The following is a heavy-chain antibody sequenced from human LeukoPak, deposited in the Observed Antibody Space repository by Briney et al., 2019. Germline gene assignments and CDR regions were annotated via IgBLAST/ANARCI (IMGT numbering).Heavy chain of an antibody. V-gene: IGHV4-4*07. Sequence: PSETLSLTCTVSGVSISSYDWSWVRQPAGKGLEWVGRIYTSGSTNYNPSLKSRLTMSVDTSNNQFSLKLSSLPAAEPAVYYCARSELDRYNWNDGYYYYYYMDVWGKGTTVTVSS. CDR1: GVSISSYD. D-gene: IGHD1-1*01. J-gene: IGHJ6*03. CDR3: ARSELDRYNWNDGYYYYYYMDV. CDR2: IYTSGST.